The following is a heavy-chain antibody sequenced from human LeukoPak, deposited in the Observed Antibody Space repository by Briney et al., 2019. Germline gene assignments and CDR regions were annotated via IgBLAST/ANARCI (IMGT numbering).Heavy chain of an antibody. CDR1: GYTFTGYY. D-gene: IGHD6-13*01. V-gene: IGHV1-2*02. Sequence: ASVKVSCKASGYTFTGYYMHWVRQAPGQGLQWMGWINPNSGGTNYAQKFQGRVTMTRDTSISTAYMELSRLRSDDTAVYYCARISSSNWYNERGAFDVWGQGTMVTVSS. J-gene: IGHJ3*01. CDR2: INPNSGGT. CDR3: ARISSSNWYNERGAFDV.